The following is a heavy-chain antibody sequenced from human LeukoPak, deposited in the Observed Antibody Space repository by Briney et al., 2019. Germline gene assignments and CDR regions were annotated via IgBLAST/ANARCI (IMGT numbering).Heavy chain of an antibody. CDR1: GGSFSGYY. Sequence: SETLSLTCAVYGGSFSGYYWSWIRQPPGKGLEWIGSVYYSGSTYYNPSLKSRVTMSVDTSKNQFSLKLSSVTAADTAVYSCARDGGTGYFDYWGQGTLVTVSS. CDR2: VYYSGST. CDR3: ARDGGTGYFDY. V-gene: IGHV4-34*01. D-gene: IGHD3-16*01. J-gene: IGHJ4*02.